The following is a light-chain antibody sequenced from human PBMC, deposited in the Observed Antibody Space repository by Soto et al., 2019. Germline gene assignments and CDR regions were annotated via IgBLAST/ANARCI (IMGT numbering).Light chain of an antibody. V-gene: IGKV1-5*01. CDR3: QHYDCYFRT. CDR1: QSISSW. Sequence: IRMTKTPSTLSGSVRDRVTXTCRASQSISSWLAWYQQKPGKAPKLLIYDASSLESGVPLRFSGSGSGTEFTLTISSLQPDDFATYYCQHYDCYFRTFGGGTKVDIK. CDR2: DAS. J-gene: IGKJ4*01.